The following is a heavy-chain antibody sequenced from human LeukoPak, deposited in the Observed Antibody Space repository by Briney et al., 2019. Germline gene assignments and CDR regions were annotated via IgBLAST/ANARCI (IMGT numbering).Heavy chain of an antibody. CDR2: IYYTGST. J-gene: IGHJ4*02. CDR3: ARKSSSWLDY. V-gene: IGHV4-59*01. Sequence: SGTLSLTCTVSGGSISSYYWSWIRQPPGKGLEWIGYIYYTGSTSYNPSLKSRVTISVDTSKNQFSLKLSSVTAADTAVYYCARKSSSWLDYWGQGTLVTVSS. CDR1: GGSISSYY. D-gene: IGHD6-13*01.